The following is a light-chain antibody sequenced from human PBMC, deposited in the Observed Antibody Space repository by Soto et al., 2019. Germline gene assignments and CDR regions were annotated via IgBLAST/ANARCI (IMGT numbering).Light chain of an antibody. CDR3: QQYNNSPQT. Sequence: PQSPATLSVSPGERATLSCMATQQGSSTCLAWYQQRPGQAPRLLIYDASTRATGIPDRFSGSGSGTDYTLTIGRLESEDFAVYYCQQYNNSPQTFGQGTKVDIK. CDR2: DAS. V-gene: IGKV3-20*01. J-gene: IGKJ1*01. CDR1: QQGSSTC.